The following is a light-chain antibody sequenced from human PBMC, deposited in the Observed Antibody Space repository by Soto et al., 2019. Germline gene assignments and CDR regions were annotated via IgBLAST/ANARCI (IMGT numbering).Light chain of an antibody. CDR3: QQSYRKT. CDR1: QSVSSSY. CDR2: GAS. Sequence: EIVLTQSPGTLSLSPGERASLYCRASQSVSSSYLAWYQQKPGQAPRLLMYGASSRASGIPYRFSGSGSGTDFTLTISRLEPEDFAVYYCQQSYRKTFGQGTKVDI. V-gene: IGKV3-20*01. J-gene: IGKJ1*01.